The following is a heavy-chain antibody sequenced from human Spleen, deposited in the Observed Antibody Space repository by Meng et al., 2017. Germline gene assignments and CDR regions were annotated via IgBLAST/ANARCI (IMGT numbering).Heavy chain of an antibody. CDR3: ARGLGYGDFDY. J-gene: IGHJ4*02. CDR2: TSSSGATI. D-gene: IGHD4-17*01. Sequence: GESLKISCAASGFTFSTYEMNWVRQTPGKGLEWLSFTSSSGATIYYADSVKGRFTISRDNAKNSLYLQMNSLRADDTAVYYCARGLGYGDFDYWGQGTGVTGAS. V-gene: IGHV3-48*03. CDR1: GFTFSTYE.